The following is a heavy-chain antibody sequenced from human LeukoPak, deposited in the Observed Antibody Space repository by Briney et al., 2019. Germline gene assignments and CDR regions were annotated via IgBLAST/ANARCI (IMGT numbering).Heavy chain of an antibody. CDR2: ISGSGGST. CDR3: ATDPLNSGGSCYDY. V-gene: IGHV3-23*01. J-gene: IGHJ4*02. Sequence: PGGSLRLSCAASGFTFSSYAMSWVRQAPGKGLEWVSAISGSGGSTSYADSVKGRFTISRDNAKNTLYLQMNSLRAEDTAVYYCATDPLNSGGSCYDYWGPGTLVTVSS. CDR1: GFTFSSYA. D-gene: IGHD2-15*01.